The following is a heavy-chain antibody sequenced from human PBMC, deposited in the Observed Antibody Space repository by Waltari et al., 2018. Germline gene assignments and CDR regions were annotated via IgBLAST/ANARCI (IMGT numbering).Heavy chain of an antibody. CDR3: ARDPGITGTTLGSWFDP. CDR1: GGTFSSYA. J-gene: IGHJ5*02. Sequence: QVQLVQSGAEVKKPGSSVKVSCKASGGTFSSYAISWVRQAPGQGLEWMGRVCPIFGTGNEAQNCQGRVTITADKSTSTAYMELSSLRSEDTAVYYCARDPGITGTTLGSWFDPWGQGTLVTVSS. CDR2: VCPIFGTG. V-gene: IGHV1-69*08. D-gene: IGHD1-7*01.